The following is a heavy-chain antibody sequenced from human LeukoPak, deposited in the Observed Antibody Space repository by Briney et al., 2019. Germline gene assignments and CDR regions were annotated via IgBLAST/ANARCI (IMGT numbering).Heavy chain of an antibody. Sequence: SVKVSCKASGGTFSSYAIGWVRQAPGQGLEWMGGIIPIFGTANYAQKFQGRVTITTDESTSTAYMELSSLRSEDTAVYYCAREVSYYDSSGYLPYYYYMDVWGKGTTVTVSS. CDR2: IIPIFGTA. CDR3: AREVSYYDSSGYLPYYYYMDV. D-gene: IGHD3-22*01. V-gene: IGHV1-69*05. CDR1: GGTFSSYA. J-gene: IGHJ6*03.